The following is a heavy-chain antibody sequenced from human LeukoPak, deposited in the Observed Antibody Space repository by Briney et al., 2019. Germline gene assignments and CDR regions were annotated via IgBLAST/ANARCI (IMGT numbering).Heavy chain of an antibody. D-gene: IGHD3-22*01. Sequence: GGSLRLSCAASGFTFSSYAMSWVRQAPGKGLEWVSAISGSGGSTYYADSVKGRFTISRDNSKNTLYLQMHSLRAEDTAVYYCAKVGAGITMIVVVINYFDYWGQGTLVTVSS. CDR1: GFTFSSYA. V-gene: IGHV3-23*01. CDR3: AKVGAGITMIVVVINYFDY. CDR2: ISGSGGST. J-gene: IGHJ4*02.